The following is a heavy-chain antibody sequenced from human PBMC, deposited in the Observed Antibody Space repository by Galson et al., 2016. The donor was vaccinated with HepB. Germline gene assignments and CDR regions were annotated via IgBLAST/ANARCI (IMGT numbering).Heavy chain of an antibody. D-gene: IGHD1-26*01. CDR3: ARDRRVGPTPTSLNY. Sequence: SLSLSCAASGFTFRYFSIHWVRQAPGKGLEWVAVISFDGSNKYYADSVRGRFTISRDNSKNTLYLQMNSLRAEDTALYYCARDRRVGPTPTSLNYWGQGTLVTVSS. V-gene: IGHV3-30*04. CDR1: GFTFRYFS. J-gene: IGHJ4*02. CDR2: ISFDGSNK.